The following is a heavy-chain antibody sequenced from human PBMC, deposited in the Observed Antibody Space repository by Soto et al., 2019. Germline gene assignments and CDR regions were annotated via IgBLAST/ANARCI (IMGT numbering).Heavy chain of an antibody. J-gene: IGHJ4*02. Sequence: QVQLVQSGAEVKKPGASVKVSCKASGYTFTSYGISWVRQAPGQGLEWMGWISAYNGNTNYAQKLKGRGTMTTDTSTSTAYMELRSLRSDDTAVYYCARDHGSGKSLGRGEDYWGQGTLVTVSS. CDR2: ISAYNGNT. CDR3: ARDHGSGKSLGRGEDY. D-gene: IGHD3-10*01. V-gene: IGHV1-18*01. CDR1: GYTFTSYG.